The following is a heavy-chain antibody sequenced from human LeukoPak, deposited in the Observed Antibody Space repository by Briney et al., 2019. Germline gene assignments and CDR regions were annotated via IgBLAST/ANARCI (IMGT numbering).Heavy chain of an antibody. D-gene: IGHD3-3*01. CDR2: IWYDGTNK. V-gene: IGHV3-33*06. J-gene: IGHJ4*02. Sequence: GGSLRLSCAASGFTFSSYGMHWVRQAPGKGLEWVAVIWYDGTNKYYADSVKGRFTISRDNSKNTLYLRLNSLRAEDTAVYYCAKDTSSPIFGVAYHLDSWGQGTLVTVSS. CDR1: GFTFSSYG. CDR3: AKDTSSPIFGVAYHLDS.